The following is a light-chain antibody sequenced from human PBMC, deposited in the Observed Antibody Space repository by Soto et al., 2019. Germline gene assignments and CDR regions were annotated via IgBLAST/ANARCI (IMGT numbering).Light chain of an antibody. V-gene: IGLV2-23*01. J-gene: IGLJ3*02. CDR1: SSDVGSYNL. CDR2: EGN. CDR3: CSYASSSTLV. Sequence: QSALTQPASVSGSPGQSITISCTGTSSDVGSYNLVSWYQQHPGKAPKLMIYEGNKRPSGVSNRFSGSKSGNTASLTISGLQAEDEAHYYCCSYASSSTLVFGGGTKLTVL.